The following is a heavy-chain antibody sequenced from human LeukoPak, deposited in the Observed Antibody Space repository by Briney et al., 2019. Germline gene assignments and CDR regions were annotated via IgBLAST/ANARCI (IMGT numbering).Heavy chain of an antibody. Sequence: GGSLRLSCAASGFTFSSYAMSWVRQAPGKGLEWVSAISGSGGSTYYADSVKGRFTISRDNSKNTLYLQMNSPRAEDTAVYYCAKPPGEIVVVTTAFDIWGQGTMVTVSS. CDR1: GFTFSSYA. J-gene: IGHJ3*02. D-gene: IGHD3-22*01. CDR3: AKPPGEIVVVTTAFDI. V-gene: IGHV3-23*01. CDR2: ISGSGGST.